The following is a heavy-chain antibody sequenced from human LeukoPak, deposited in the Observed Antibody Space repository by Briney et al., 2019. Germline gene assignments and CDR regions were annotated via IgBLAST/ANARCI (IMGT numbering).Heavy chain of an antibody. CDR3: ARDVTDSSWWPYNWFDP. V-gene: IGHV1-18*01. Sequence: GASVKVSCKASGYTFTSYGISWVRQAPGQGLEWMGWISAYNGNTNYAQKLQGRVTMTTDTSTSTAYMELRSLRSDDTAVYYCARDVTDSSWWPYNWFDPWGQGTLVTVSS. J-gene: IGHJ5*02. CDR1: GYTFTSYG. D-gene: IGHD3-22*01. CDR2: ISAYNGNT.